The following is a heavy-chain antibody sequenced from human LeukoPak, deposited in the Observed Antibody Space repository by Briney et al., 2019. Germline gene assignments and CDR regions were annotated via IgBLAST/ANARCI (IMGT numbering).Heavy chain of an antibody. J-gene: IGHJ4*02. CDR1: GYTFTNYW. V-gene: IGHV1-69*01. CDR2: IIPIFGTA. D-gene: IGHD3-22*01. Sequence: KISCTGSGYTFTNYWIGWVRQAPGQGLEWMGGIIPIFGTANYAQKFQGRVTITADESTSTAYMELSSLRSEDTAVYYCARDKQRYYDSSGYYLHFDYWGQGTLVTVSS. CDR3: ARDKQRYYDSSGYYLHFDY.